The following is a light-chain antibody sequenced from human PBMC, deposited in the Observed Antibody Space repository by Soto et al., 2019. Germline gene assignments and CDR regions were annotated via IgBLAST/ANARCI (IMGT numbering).Light chain of an antibody. Sequence: EIVLTQSPGTLSLSPGERASLSCRASQSVGNNYLAWYQQKPGQAPRLLIFGASSRATGIPDRFSGSGSGTDFTLTISRLEPEDFAVYYCQQYAGSPPRTFGQGTKVGIK. V-gene: IGKV3-20*01. CDR2: GAS. CDR3: QQYAGSPPRT. CDR1: QSVGNNY. J-gene: IGKJ1*01.